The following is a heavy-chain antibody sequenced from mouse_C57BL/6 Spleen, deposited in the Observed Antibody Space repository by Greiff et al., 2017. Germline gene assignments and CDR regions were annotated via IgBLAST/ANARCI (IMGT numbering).Heavy chain of an antibody. CDR1: GYTFTSYW. CDR2: IDPSDSYT. D-gene: IGHD3-3*01. CDR3: ARGGTAKATDY. V-gene: IGHV1-69*01. Sequence: QVQLQQPGAELVMPGASVKLSCKASGYTFTSYWMHWVKQRPGQGLEWIGEIDPSDSYTNYNQKFKGKSTLTVDKSSSTAYMQLSSLTSEDSAVYYCARGGTAKATDYWGQGTTLTVSS. J-gene: IGHJ2*01.